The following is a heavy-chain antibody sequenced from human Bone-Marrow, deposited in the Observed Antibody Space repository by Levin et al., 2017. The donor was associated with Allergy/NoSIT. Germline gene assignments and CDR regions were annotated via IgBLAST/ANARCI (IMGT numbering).Heavy chain of an antibody. J-gene: IGHJ4*02. V-gene: IGHV4-4*07. CDR1: GGSMSDYF. CDR3: ARGRLLFEYDACGVWDY. Sequence: MSSETLSLTCSVSGGSMSDYFWGWIRQPAGKGLEWIGRIYSSGDANYNPSLRSRVTMSLDTSKKHFSLNLNALTAADTAVYYCARGRLLFEYDACGVWDYWGQGTLVTVSS. D-gene: IGHD2-21*01. CDR2: IYSSGDA.